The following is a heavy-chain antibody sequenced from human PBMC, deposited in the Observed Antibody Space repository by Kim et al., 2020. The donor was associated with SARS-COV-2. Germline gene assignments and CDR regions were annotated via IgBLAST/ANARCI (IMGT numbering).Heavy chain of an antibody. CDR3: ARDKEPNIGDLPRYFDS. Sequence: SVKVSCKASGAIFRRSAINWVRQAPGQRLEWMGGIIPMFGTANYGQKFQGRVTITAVDARRTVYMELSSLRSPDTAVYYCARDKEPNIGDLPRYFDSWGQGSLGTVSS. CDR2: IIPMFGTA. D-gene: IGHD3-10*01. V-gene: IGHV1-69*13. CDR1: GAIFRRSA. J-gene: IGHJ4*02.